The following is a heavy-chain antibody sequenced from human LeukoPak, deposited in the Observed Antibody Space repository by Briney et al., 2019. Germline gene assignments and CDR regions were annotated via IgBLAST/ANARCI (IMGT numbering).Heavy chain of an antibody. CDR2: IDASGGST. J-gene: IGHJ5*02. CDR3: AKGSGSGWYGWFAP. D-gene: IGHD6-19*01. Sequence: GGSLRLSCTASGFTFSSYAMSWVRQAPGKGLEWVSSIDASGGSTYYADSVKGRFTISRDNSKNTFYLQMNSLRADDTAVYYCAKGSGSGWYGWFAPWGQGTLVTVSS. CDR1: GFTFSSYA. V-gene: IGHV3-23*01.